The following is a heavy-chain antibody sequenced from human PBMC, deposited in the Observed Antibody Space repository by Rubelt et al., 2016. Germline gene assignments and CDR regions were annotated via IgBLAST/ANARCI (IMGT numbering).Heavy chain of an antibody. V-gene: IGHV1-3*01. Sequence: QVQLVQSGAEVKKPGASVKVSCKASGYTFTSYAMHWVRQAPGQRLEWMGWINAGNGNTKYSQTFQGRVTSTWDTSAGTAYMELSSLSSEDTAVYYWARMRGPYSSSGGECDPWGQGTLVTVSS. CDR3: ARMRGPYSSSGGECDP. CDR2: INAGNGNT. J-gene: IGHJ5*02. CDR1: GYTFTSYA. D-gene: IGHD6-13*01.